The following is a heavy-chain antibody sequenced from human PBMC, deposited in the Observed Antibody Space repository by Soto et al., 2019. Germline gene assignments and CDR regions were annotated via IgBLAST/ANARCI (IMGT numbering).Heavy chain of an antibody. CDR3: AKAPQTYDFPYDFEY. J-gene: IGHJ6*04. CDR1: GFTFSTCA. CDR2: ISGSDGRT. Sequence: LRLSCAASGFTFSTCAMNWVRQAPGKRLEWVSGISGSDGRTYYADSVKGRFTISRDNSRDTLYLQMNSLRAEDTAVYYCAKAPQTYDFPYDFEYWGKCATVTVSS. D-gene: IGHD3-3*01. V-gene: IGHV3-23*01.